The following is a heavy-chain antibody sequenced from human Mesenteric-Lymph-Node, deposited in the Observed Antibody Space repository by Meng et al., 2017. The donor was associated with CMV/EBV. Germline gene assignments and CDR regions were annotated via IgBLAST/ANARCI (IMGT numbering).Heavy chain of an antibody. CDR3: ARGSSYDILTGYFDY. Sequence: QVQLHPGGGGLLKPSETLSVTCAVYGGSFSGYYWNWIRQSPEKGLEWIGEINHSGSTTYNPSFTSRIIISVDTSTNQISLNMSSVTAADTAVYYCARGSSYDILTGYFDYWGQGALVTVSS. J-gene: IGHJ4*02. CDR1: GGSFSGYY. CDR2: INHSGST. D-gene: IGHD3-9*01. V-gene: IGHV4-34*01.